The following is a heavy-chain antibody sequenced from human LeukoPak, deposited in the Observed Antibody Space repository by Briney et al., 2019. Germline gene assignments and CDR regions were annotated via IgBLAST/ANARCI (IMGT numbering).Heavy chain of an antibody. CDR1: GFTFSTFW. D-gene: IGHD2-2*01. J-gene: IGHJ4*02. CDR3: ARVGYCSATSCYWRAFDY. Sequence: QPGGSLRLSCAASGFTFSTFWMSWVRQPPGKGLEWVANIKEHGGETYYLDSVRGRFTISRDNVKNSAYLQMNSLRAEDTAVYYCARVGYCSATSCYWRAFDYWGQGTLVTVSS. V-gene: IGHV3-7*01. CDR2: IKEHGGET.